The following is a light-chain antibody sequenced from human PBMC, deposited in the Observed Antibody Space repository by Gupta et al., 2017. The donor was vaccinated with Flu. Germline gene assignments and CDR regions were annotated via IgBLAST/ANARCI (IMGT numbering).Light chain of an antibody. CDR2: AAS. CDR3: QQYYSYPRT. V-gene: IGKV1-8*01. Sequence: AIRMTQSPSSFSASTGDRVPITCRASQGISSYLAWYQQKPGKAPKLLIYAASTLQSGVPSRFSGSGSGTDFTLTISCLQSEDFATYYCQQYYSYPRTLGQGTKVEIK. CDR1: QGISSY. J-gene: IGKJ1*01.